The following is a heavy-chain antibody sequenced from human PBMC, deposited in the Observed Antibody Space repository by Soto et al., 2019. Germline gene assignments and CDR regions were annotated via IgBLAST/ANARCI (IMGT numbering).Heavy chain of an antibody. CDR3: ARDRGVAPPVAGNTHYYYYMDV. Sequence: QDQLLQSGAEVKKPGASVTVSCKASGYSFTNYGITWVRQAPGQGLEWMGWISAFNGNTHYAQKLQGRVTMTTDPSTSTVYMRLRSLRSDDTAVYYCARDRGVAPPVAGNTHYYYYMDVWGKGTTVTVSS. CDR2: ISAFNGNT. J-gene: IGHJ6*03. D-gene: IGHD6-19*01. CDR1: GYSFTNYG. V-gene: IGHV1-18*01.